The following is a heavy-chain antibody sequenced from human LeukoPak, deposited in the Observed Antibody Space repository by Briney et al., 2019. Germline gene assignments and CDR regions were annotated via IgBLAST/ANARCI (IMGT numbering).Heavy chain of an antibody. Sequence: PGGSLRLSCAASGFTSRSYWMTWVRQYPGKGLEWVANIKQDGSETYYADSVKGRFTISRDNAKRSLYLQMNSLRAEDTAVYYCARDGELGSPADAFDIWGQGTMVTVSS. CDR3: ARDGELGSPADAFDI. CDR1: GFTSRSYW. V-gene: IGHV3-7*01. J-gene: IGHJ3*02. D-gene: IGHD1-26*01. CDR2: IKQDGSET.